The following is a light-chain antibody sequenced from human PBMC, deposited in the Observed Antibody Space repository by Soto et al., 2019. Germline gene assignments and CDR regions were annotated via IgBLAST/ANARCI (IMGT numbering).Light chain of an antibody. Sequence: DFVMTQSPDSLAVSLGERTTINCKSSQSVLYSSNNKNYLAWYQQKPGQPPRLLISWASNRESGVPGRFSGSGSETDFTLTISNLQAEDVAIYYCQQYYSIPLTFGGGTKVEI. CDR2: WAS. CDR3: QQYYSIPLT. CDR1: QSVLYSSNNKNY. J-gene: IGKJ4*01. V-gene: IGKV4-1*01.